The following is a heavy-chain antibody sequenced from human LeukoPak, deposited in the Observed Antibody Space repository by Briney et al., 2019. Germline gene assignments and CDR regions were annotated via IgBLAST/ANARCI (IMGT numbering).Heavy chain of an antibody. CDR2: INPSGGST. J-gene: IGHJ5*02. CDR3: ARAFVYYGSGNSLDP. V-gene: IGHV1-46*01. D-gene: IGHD3-10*01. CDR1: GYTFTSYY. Sequence: ASVKVSCKASGYTFTSYYMHWVRQAPGQGLEWMGIINPSGGSTSYAQKFQGRVTMTRDTSTSTVYMELSSLRSEDTAVYYCARAFVYYGSGNSLDPWGQGTLVTVSS.